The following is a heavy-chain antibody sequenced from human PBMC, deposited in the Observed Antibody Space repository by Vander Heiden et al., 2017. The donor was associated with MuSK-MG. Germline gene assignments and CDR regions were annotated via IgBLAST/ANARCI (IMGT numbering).Heavy chain of an antibody. J-gene: IGHJ2*01. CDR2: IYYSGRN. CDR3: ALTSGVLVVIRPYTNWYFDL. Sequence: QLQLQESGPGLVKPSETLYLTCTVSGCSISTSSYHLGLIRQPPGKGLEWIGSIYYSGRNYYNPSLKSRGTIAVDTSKNQFALKRRSVTAAETAVYYCALTSGVLVVIRPYTNWYFDLWCRGTLVTVYS. D-gene: IGHD3-10*01. CDR1: GCSISTSSYH. V-gene: IGHV4-39*01.